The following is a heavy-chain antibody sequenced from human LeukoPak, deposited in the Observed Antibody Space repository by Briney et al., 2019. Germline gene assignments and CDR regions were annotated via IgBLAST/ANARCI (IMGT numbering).Heavy chain of an antibody. J-gene: IGHJ6*02. V-gene: IGHV4-61*08. CDR1: GGSISSGGYY. CDR2: IHYTGSS. D-gene: IGHD3-16*02. Sequence: SETLSLTCTVSGGSISSGGYYWSWIRQHPGKGLEWIGYIHYTGSSNYNPSLKSRATISLDTSRNQFSLNLISVTAADTAVYYCARLRGLAIVILSTGTYYHALDIWGRGTTVTVSS. CDR3: ARLRGLAIVILSTGTYYHALDI.